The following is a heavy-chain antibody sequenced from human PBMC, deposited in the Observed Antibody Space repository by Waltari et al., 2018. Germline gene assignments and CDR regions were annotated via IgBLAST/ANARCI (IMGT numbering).Heavy chain of an antibody. CDR1: GFSFSSYS. CDR3: ARVQQQLGFILHYFDY. J-gene: IGHJ4*02. CDR2: ITSSSGTI. D-gene: IGHD6-13*01. Sequence: EVQLVESGGGVVQPGGSLRLSCAASGFSFSSYSFNWVRQAAGKGLVWVSYITSSSGTIYYADSVKGRFTISRDNAKNLLYLQMNSLRAEDTAVYYCARVQQQLGFILHYFDYWGQGTLVTVSS. V-gene: IGHV3-48*01.